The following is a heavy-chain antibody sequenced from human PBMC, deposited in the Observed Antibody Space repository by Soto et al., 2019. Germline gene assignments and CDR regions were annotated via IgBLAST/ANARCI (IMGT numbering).Heavy chain of an antibody. Sequence: QVQLQESGPGLVKSSQTLSLTCTVSGGSITSDDYSWSWIRQHPGKGLEWIGDIYYSGSTHYNPSLKSRLSISVATSKSHFSLKLSSVTAADTAVYYCARAEIYGDYVSWYFDLWGRDTLVTVSS. J-gene: IGHJ2*01. V-gene: IGHV4-31*03. CDR1: GGSITSDDYS. CDR3: ARAEIYGDYVSWYFDL. CDR2: IYYSGST. D-gene: IGHD4-17*01.